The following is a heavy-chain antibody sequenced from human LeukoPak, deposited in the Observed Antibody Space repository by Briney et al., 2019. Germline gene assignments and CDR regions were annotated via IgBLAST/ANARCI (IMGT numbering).Heavy chain of an antibody. J-gene: IGHJ4*02. CDR1: GYTFTNEP. V-gene: IGHV7-4-1*02. CDR2: INTHTGNP. Sequence: ASVKVSCKSYGYTFTNEPLNWVRQAPGQGLEWMGWINTHTGNPTYAQGFTGRFVFSSDTSVSTAHLQITNLKTDDTAVYYCARGRPLWDLWGQGTLVTVSS. CDR3: ARGRPLWDL. D-gene: IGHD5-18*01.